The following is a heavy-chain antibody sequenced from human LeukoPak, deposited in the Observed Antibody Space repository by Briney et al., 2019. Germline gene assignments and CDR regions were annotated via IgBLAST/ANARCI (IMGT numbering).Heavy chain of an antibody. V-gene: IGHV1-69*13. D-gene: IGHD3-10*01. CDR2: IIPIFGTA. J-gene: IGHJ4*02. CDR3: ARVMDGSGSPFDY. Sequence: SVKVSCKASGGTFSSYAISWVRQAPGQGLEWMGGIIPIFGTANYAQKFQGRVTITADESTSTAYMELSSLRSEDTAAYYCARVMDGSGSPFDYWGQGTLVTVSS. CDR1: GGTFSSYA.